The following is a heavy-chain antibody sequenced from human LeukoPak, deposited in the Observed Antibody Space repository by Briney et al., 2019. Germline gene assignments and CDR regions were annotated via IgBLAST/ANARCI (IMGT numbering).Heavy chain of an antibody. CDR2: ISGGGEST. CDR3: ARDSRYGDYGLDY. Sequence: GGSLGLSCVASEFTFSSHAMNWVRQAPGKGLEWVSSISGGGESTYYADSVKGRFTISRDNAKNTLYLQMNSLRAEDTAVYYCARDSRYGDYGLDYWGQGTLVTVSS. V-gene: IGHV3-23*01. CDR1: EFTFSSHA. J-gene: IGHJ4*02. D-gene: IGHD4-17*01.